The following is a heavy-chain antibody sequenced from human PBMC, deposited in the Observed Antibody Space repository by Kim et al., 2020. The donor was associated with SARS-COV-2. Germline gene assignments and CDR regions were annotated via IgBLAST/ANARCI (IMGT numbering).Heavy chain of an antibody. Sequence: TSYAQKFQGRVTMTRDTSTSTVYMELSSLRSEDTAVYYCARDKQWLVLDYWGQGTLVTVSS. D-gene: IGHD6-19*01. J-gene: IGHJ4*02. CDR2: T. V-gene: IGHV1-46*01. CDR3: ARDKQWLVLDY.